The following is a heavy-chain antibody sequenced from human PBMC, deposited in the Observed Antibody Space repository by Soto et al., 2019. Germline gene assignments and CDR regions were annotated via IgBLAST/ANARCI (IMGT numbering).Heavy chain of an antibody. J-gene: IGHJ5*02. V-gene: IGHV2-5*02. D-gene: IGHD3-10*01. Sequence: QITLKESGPTLVKPTQTLTLTCTFSGFSLSTSGVAVGWIRQPPGKALEWLALIYWDDDKRYSPSLKSRLTITXXTXKXPVVLTMTNMDPVDTATYYCAHGARGSGNYLSWFDTWGQGTLVTVSS. CDR1: GFSLSTSGVA. CDR2: IYWDDDK. CDR3: AHGARGSGNYLSWFDT.